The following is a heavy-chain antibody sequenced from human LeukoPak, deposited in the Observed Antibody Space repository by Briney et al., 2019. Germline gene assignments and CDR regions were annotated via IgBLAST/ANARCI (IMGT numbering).Heavy chain of an antibody. CDR1: GYSISSAYY. CDR2: IYHSGST. CDR3: ARNGTSGYFDY. D-gene: IGHD2-2*01. Sequence: SDTLSLTCAVSGYSISSAYYWGWIRQPPGKGLEWIGSIYHSGSTYYNPSLKSRVTISVDTSKNQFSLKLSSVTAADTAVYYCARNGTSGYFDYWGQGTLVTVSS. J-gene: IGHJ4*02. V-gene: IGHV4-38-2*01.